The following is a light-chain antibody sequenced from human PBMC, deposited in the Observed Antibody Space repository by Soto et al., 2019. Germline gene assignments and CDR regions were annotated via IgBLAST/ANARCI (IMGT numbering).Light chain of an antibody. J-gene: IGKJ1*01. CDR1: QSISSW. V-gene: IGKV1-5*03. CDR3: QQYNSYPWT. Sequence: EIQISRSASTLSSSLGDRGTITFVASQSISSWLAWYQQKPGKAPKLLIYKASSLESGVPSRFSGSGAGTELTLTISSLQPDDFATYYCQQYNSYPWTFGQGTKVDIK. CDR2: KAS.